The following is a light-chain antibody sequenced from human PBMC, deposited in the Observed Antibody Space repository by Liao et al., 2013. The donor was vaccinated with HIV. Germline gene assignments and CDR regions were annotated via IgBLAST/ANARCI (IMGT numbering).Light chain of an antibody. CDR3: QVWDRSSGHRV. Sequence: SYVLAQAPSVSVAPGETARIPCGGNDIGSEPVHWYQQKPGQAPVLVIYSNSDRASGIPARFSGSNSGDTATLTISRVEVGDEADYYCQVWDRSSGHRVFGGGTKLTVL. CDR2: SNS. V-gene: IGLV3-21*04. J-gene: IGLJ3*02. CDR1: DIGSEP.